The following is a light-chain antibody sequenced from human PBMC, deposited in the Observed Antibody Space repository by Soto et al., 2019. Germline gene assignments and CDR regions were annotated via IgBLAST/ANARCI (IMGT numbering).Light chain of an antibody. CDR1: QSVSSN. Sequence: EIVMTQSPATLSVSPGERATLSCRASQSVSSNLAWYQQKPGQAPRLLISGASPRATGIPARFSGSGSGTEFTLTLSSLQSEDFAVYYCQQYNNWPPLTFGGGTKVEIK. CDR2: GAS. CDR3: QQYNNWPPLT. V-gene: IGKV3-15*01. J-gene: IGKJ4*01.